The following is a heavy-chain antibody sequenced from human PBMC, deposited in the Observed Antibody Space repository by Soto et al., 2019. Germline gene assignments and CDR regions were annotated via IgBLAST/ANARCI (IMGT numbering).Heavy chain of an antibody. Sequence: EVQLVESGGGLVQPGGSLRLSCAASGFTFSDHYMDWVRQVPGKGLEWVGRIRDKAHSYTTEYAASVKGRFTISRDDSKSSRYLQMNSLKTQDTAVYSCARPHCPTYYGSYFENWGQGTLVTVSS. J-gene: IGHJ4*02. CDR2: IRDKAHSYTT. D-gene: IGHD3-22*01. V-gene: IGHV3-72*01. CDR3: ARPHCPTYYGSYFEN. CDR1: GFTFSDHY.